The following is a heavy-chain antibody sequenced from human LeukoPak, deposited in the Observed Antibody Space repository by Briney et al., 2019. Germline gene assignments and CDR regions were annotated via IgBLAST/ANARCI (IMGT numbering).Heavy chain of an antibody. CDR2: ISSRSSTI. V-gene: IGHV3-48*01. CDR3: ARDQPFAVTSLYYFDS. D-gene: IGHD4-17*01. J-gene: IGHJ4*02. CDR1: GFTFSSYS. Sequence: GGSLRLSCAASGFTFSSYSMNWVRQAPGKGLEWVSYISSRSSTIYYADSVKGRFTISRDNAKNSPFLQMNSLRAEDTAVYYCARDQPFAVTSLYYFDSWGQGTLATVSS.